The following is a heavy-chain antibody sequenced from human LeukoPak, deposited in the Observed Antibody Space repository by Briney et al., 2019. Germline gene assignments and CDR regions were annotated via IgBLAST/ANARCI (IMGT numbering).Heavy chain of an antibody. J-gene: IGHJ4*02. CDR3: ARGGGDGLFDY. CDR2: IYYTGST. Sequence: SETLSLTCTVSGVSISSYYWSWIRQPPGKGLEWIGYIYYTGSTNYNPSLKSRVTISVDTSKNQFSLKLSSATAADTAVYYCARGGGDGLFDYWGQGTLVTVSS. CDR1: GVSISSYY. V-gene: IGHV4-59*01. D-gene: IGHD2-21*02.